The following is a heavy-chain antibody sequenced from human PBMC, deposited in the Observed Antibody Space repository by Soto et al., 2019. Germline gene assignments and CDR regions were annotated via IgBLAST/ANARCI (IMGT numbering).Heavy chain of an antibody. CDR1: GFTFSSYW. Sequence: GGSLRLSCAASGFTFSSYWMHWVRQAPGKGLVWVSRINSDGSSTSYADSVRGRFTISRDNAKNTLYLQMNSLRAEDTAVYYCARDLGPRGSYYPFDYWGQGTLVTVSS. D-gene: IGHD1-26*01. CDR2: INSDGSST. V-gene: IGHV3-74*01. CDR3: ARDLGPRGSYYPFDY. J-gene: IGHJ4*02.